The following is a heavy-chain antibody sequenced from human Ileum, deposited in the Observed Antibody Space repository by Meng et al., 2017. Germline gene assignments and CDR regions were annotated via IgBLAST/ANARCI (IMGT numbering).Heavy chain of an antibody. CDR3: VRENYYGSGRLGAFDV. D-gene: IGHD3-10*01. Sequence: GESLKISCEASGYTFSNFAIHWVRQAPGKGLEWVAVISSDGNTEFYADSVKGRISISRDNSKNTLYLQISSLRAEDTAVYYCVRENYYGSGRLGAFDVWGQGTMVTVS. CDR2: ISSDGNTE. J-gene: IGHJ3*01. CDR1: GYTFSNFA. V-gene: IGHV3-30*04.